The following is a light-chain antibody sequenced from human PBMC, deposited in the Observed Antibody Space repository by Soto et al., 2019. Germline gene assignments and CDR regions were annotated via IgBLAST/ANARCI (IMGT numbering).Light chain of an antibody. CDR3: ISYAGPIPA. V-gene: IGLV2-8*01. CDR2: EVD. Sequence: QSALTQPPSASGSLGQSVAISCTGTSSDVGGYNYVSWYQHHPGKAPKLIIYEVDKRPSGVPYRFSGSKSGNTASLTVSGLQVDDEADYYCISYAGPIPAIGGGTKVTVL. CDR1: SSDVGGYNY. J-gene: IGLJ2*01.